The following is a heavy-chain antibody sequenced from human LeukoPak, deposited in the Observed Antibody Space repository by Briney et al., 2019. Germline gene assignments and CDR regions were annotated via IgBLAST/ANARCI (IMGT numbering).Heavy chain of an antibody. CDR3: ATGTIYCSSCSDDY. J-gene: IGHJ4*02. V-gene: IGHV1-24*01. CDR2: FDPDDGET. Sequence: ASVKVSCKVSGYSLTELSMHWVRPAPGKGLEGMGGFDPDDGETPLFAQKFQGRVSLTEDTSTDTAYMELSSLSSEDTAVYYCATGTIYCSSCSDDYGGQGPLVSVSS. D-gene: IGHD2-2*01. CDR1: GYSLTELS.